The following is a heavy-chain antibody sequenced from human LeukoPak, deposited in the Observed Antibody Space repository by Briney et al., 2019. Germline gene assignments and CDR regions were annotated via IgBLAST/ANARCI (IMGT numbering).Heavy chain of an antibody. CDR2: IYSSGST. Sequence: PSETLSLTCTVSGVSVSSRGYYWTWIRQPPGKGLEWIGYIYSSGSTKYNPSLKSRVTISVDTSKNQFSLKLSSVTAADTAVYYCARDLVGSIDYWGQGTLVTVSS. D-gene: IGHD2-15*01. CDR3: ARDLVGSIDY. J-gene: IGHJ4*02. CDR1: GVSVSSRGYY. V-gene: IGHV4-61*08.